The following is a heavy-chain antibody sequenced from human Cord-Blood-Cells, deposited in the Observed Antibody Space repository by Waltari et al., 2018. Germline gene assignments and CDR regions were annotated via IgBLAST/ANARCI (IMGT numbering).Heavy chain of an antibody. Sequence: EVQLVESGGGLVKPGGSLRLSCAASGFTFSSYSMNWVRQAPGKGLEWVSSISSSSSYINYADSGKGRFTISRDNAKNSLYRQMNSLRAEDTAVYYCARLGGEYSSSSGGYWGQGTLVTVSS. CDR3: ARLGGEYSSSSGGY. D-gene: IGHD6-6*01. CDR1: GFTFSSYS. CDR2: ISSSSSYI. V-gene: IGHV3-21*01. J-gene: IGHJ4*02.